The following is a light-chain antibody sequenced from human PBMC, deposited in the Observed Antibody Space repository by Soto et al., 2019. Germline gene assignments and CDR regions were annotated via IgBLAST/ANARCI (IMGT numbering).Light chain of an antibody. V-gene: IGKV2-28*01. CDR3: MQVLQTPYT. CDR2: LGS. J-gene: IGKJ2*01. Sequence: DIVMTQSPLSLPVTPGESASISCRSSQSLLQSNGYTFLDWYLQKPGQSPQLLIYLGSNRASGVPDRFGGSGSGTDFTLKISRVEAVDVGVYYCMQVLQTPYTFRQGTKLEIK. CDR1: QSLLQSNGYTF.